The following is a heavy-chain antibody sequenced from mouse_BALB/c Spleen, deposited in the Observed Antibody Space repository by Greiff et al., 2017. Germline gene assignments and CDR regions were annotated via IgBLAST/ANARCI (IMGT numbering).Heavy chain of an antibody. V-gene: IGHV1-80*01. J-gene: IGHJ4*01. CDR1: GYAFSSSW. Sequence: VQLHQSGAELVRPGSSVKISCTASGYAFSSSWMNWVKQRPGQGLEWIGPIYPGDGDTNYNGKFKGKATLTADKASSTAYMQLSSLTSEDSAVYFCARRSGQLGLLMDYWGQGTSVTVSS. CDR3: ARRSGQLGLLMDY. D-gene: IGHD3-2*01. CDR2: IYPGDGDT.